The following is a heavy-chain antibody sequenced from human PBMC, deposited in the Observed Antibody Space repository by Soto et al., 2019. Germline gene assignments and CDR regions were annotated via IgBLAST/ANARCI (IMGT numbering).Heavy chain of an antibody. J-gene: IGHJ5*02. V-gene: IGHV3-30*18. CDR1: GFTFSSYG. Sequence: QVQLVESGGGVVQPGRSLRLSCAASGFTFSSYGMHWVRQAPGKGLEWVAVISYDGSNKYYADSVKGRFTISRDNSKNXXYLQMNSLRAEDTAVYYCAKGSAAAGTFVTDWFDPWGQGTLVTVSS. CDR3: AKGSAAAGTFVTDWFDP. D-gene: IGHD6-13*01. CDR2: ISYDGSNK.